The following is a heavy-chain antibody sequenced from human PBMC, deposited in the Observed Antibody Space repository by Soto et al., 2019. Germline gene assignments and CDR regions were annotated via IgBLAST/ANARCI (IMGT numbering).Heavy chain of an antibody. J-gene: IGHJ6*02. V-gene: IGHV1-18*01. CDR3: AREEGYSSSWYPRGPGGVYYYGMDV. CDR1: GYTFTSYG. Sequence: ASVKVSCKASGYTFTSYGISWVRQAPGQGLEWMGWISAYNGNTNYAQKLQGRVTMTTDTSTSTAYMELRSLRSDDTAVYYCAREEGYSSSWYPRGPGGVYYYGMDVWGQGTTFTVSS. D-gene: IGHD6-13*01. CDR2: ISAYNGNT.